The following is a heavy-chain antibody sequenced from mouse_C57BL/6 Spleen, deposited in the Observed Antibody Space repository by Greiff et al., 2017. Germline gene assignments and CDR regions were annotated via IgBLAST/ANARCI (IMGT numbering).Heavy chain of an antibody. V-gene: IGHV1-4*01. D-gene: IGHD2-4*01. CDR2: INPSSGYT. Sequence: QVQLQQSGAELARPGASVKMSCKASGYTFTSYTMHWVKQRPGQGLEWIGYINPSSGYTKYNQKFKDKATLTADKSSSTAYMQLSSLTSEDSAVYYCARSADYSWCAYWGQGTLVTVSA. J-gene: IGHJ3*01. CDR3: ARSADYSWCAY. CDR1: GYTFTSYT.